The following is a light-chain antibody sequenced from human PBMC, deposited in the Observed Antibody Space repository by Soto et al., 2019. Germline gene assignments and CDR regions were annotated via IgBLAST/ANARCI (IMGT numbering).Light chain of an antibody. Sequence: QSALTQPPSASGSPGQSVTISCTGTISDVGGYNYVSWYQQHPGKAPKVMMYEVSKRPSGVPDRFSGSKSGNTASLTVSGLQAEDEADYYCSSSGGTKSLKVFGGGTTLPVL. CDR1: ISDVGGYNY. J-gene: IGLJ2*01. CDR3: SSSGGTKSLKV. CDR2: EVS. V-gene: IGLV2-8*01.